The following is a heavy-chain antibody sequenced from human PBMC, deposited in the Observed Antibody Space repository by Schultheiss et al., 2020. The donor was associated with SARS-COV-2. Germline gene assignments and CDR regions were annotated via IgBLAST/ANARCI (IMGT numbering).Heavy chain of an antibody. Sequence: GGSLRLSCAASGFTFSDYYMSWIRQAPGKGLEWVSYISSSGTTIFYADSVKGRFTISRDNAKNSLYLQMNSLRAEDTAVYYCARDFGYNHYFDYWGQGTLVTVSS. D-gene: IGHD5-24*01. CDR3: ARDFGYNHYFDY. J-gene: IGHJ4*02. CDR2: ISSSGTTI. CDR1: GFTFSDYY. V-gene: IGHV3-11*01.